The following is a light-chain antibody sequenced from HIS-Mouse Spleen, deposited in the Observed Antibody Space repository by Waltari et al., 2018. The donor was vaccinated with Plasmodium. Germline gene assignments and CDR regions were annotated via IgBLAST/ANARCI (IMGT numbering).Light chain of an antibody. CDR2: EDS. Sequence: SYELTQPPSVSVSPGQTARITCSVDSLPQKYAYWYQQKSGQAPVLVIYEDSKRPSGTPERFSGSSSGTMATLTISGAQVEDEADYYCYSTDSSGNHRVFGGGTKLTVL. CDR3: YSTDSSGNHRV. J-gene: IGLJ3*02. CDR1: SLPQKY. V-gene: IGLV3-10*01.